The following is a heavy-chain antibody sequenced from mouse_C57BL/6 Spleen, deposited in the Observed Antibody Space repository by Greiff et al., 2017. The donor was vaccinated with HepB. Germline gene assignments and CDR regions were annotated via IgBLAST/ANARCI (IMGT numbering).Heavy chain of an antibody. CDR1: GFTFSSYA. V-gene: IGHV5-4*03. Sequence: EVKLVDSGGGLVKPGGSLKLSCAASGFTFSSYAMSWVRQTPEKRLEWVATISDGGSYTYYPDNVKGRFTISRDNAKNNLYLQMSHLKSEDTAMYYCARGITTVVGGPWFAYWGQGTLVTVSA. CDR2: ISDGGSYT. CDR3: ARGITTVVGGPWFAY. J-gene: IGHJ3*01. D-gene: IGHD1-1*01.